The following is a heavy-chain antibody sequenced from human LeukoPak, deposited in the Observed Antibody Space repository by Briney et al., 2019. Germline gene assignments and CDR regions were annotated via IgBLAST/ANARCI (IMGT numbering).Heavy chain of an antibody. Sequence: PGGSLRLSCAASGFTFSSYSMNWVRQAPGKGLEWVSSISSSSYIYYADSVKGRFTISRDNAKNSLYLQMNSLRAEDTAVYYCARDVYSSSWYEAGFDPWGQGTLVTVSS. V-gene: IGHV3-21*01. CDR2: ISSSSYI. J-gene: IGHJ5*02. CDR3: ARDVYSSSWYEAGFDP. D-gene: IGHD6-13*01. CDR1: GFTFSSYS.